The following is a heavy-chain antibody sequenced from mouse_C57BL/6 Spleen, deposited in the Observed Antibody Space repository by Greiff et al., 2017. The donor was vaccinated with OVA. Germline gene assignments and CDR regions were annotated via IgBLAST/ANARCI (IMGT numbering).Heavy chain of an antibody. CDR3: ARDYSNYGAMDY. CDR2: IHPYNGGT. CDR1: GYTFTDYY. J-gene: IGHJ4*01. V-gene: IGHV1-19*01. D-gene: IGHD2-5*01. Sequence: VQLQQSGPVLVKPGASVKMSCKASGYTFTDYYMNWVKQSHGKSLEWIGVIHPYNGGTSYNQKFKGKATLTVDKSSSTAYMELNSLTSEDSAVYYCARDYSNYGAMDYWGQGTSVTVSS.